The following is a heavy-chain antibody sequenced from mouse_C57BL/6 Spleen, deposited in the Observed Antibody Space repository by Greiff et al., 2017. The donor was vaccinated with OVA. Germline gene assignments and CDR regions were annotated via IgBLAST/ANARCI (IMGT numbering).Heavy chain of an antibody. J-gene: IGHJ4*01. CDR1: GFTFSSYA. D-gene: IGHD1-1*01. V-gene: IGHV5-4*03. Sequence: EVMLVESGGGLVKPGGSLKLSCAASGFTFSSYAMSWVRQTPEKRLEWVATISDGGSYTYYPDNVKGRFTISRDNAKNNLYLQMSNLKSEDTAMYYCARGSSYYYAMDYWGQGTSVTVSS. CDR3: ARGSSYYYAMDY. CDR2: ISDGGSYT.